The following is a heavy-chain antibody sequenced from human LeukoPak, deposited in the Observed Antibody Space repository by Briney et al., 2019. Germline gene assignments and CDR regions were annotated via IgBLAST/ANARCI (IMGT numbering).Heavy chain of an antibody. V-gene: IGHV3-9*01. CDR3: AKARSYGGYLYFDY. CDR1: GFTFADYA. Sequence: GGSLRLSCAASGFTFADYAMHWVRQAPGKGLEWVSGISWNSGSIGYADSVKGRFTISRDNAKNSLYLQMNSLRAEDTALYYCAKARSYGGYLYFDYWGQGTLVTVSS. D-gene: IGHD5-12*01. CDR2: ISWNSGSI. J-gene: IGHJ4*02.